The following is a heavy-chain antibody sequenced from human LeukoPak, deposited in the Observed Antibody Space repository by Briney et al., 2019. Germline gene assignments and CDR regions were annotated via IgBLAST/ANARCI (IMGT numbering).Heavy chain of an antibody. D-gene: IGHD3-22*01. J-gene: IGHJ1*01. V-gene: IGHV1-69*13. CDR2: IITIFGTP. CDR3: ARDDYYDSSGYYTL. Sequence: SVKVSCKASGGAFSSYAINWVRQAPGQGLEWMGGIITIFGTPHYAQKFQGRVTITADESTSTAYMELRSLRSDDTAVYYCARDDYYDSSGYYTLWGQGTLVTVSS. CDR1: GGAFSSYA.